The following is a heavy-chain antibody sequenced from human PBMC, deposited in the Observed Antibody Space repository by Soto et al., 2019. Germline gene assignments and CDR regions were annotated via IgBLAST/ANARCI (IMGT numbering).Heavy chain of an antibody. J-gene: IGHJ4*02. Sequence: QITLKESGPTRVKPTQTLTLTCTFTGFALSARPVGVAWIRQPPGKALERLALIYCDDDKRYSPTLTRRLTLTNDTSKRYVVLTMTKTDPVDTAIYYCALRADFNGNENGGYFDYWVQGALGTFSS. V-gene: IGHV2-5*02. CDR1: GFALSARPVG. CDR2: IYCDDDK. CDR3: ALRADFNGNENGGYFDY. D-gene: IGHD1-1*01.